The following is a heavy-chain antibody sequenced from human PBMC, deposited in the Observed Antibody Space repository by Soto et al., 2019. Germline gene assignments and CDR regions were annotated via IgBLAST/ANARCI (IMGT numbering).Heavy chain of an antibody. CDR3: ASGRDSGGYSY. Sequence: PGGSLRLSCEASGFTFSTYGMNWVRQAPGKGLEWLSYISLSGTIIYYADSVKGRFTVSRDNARNSLYLQMNGLRAEDTAVYYCASGRDSGGYSYWGQGTLVTVSS. J-gene: IGHJ4*02. D-gene: IGHD3-10*01. CDR2: ISLSGTII. V-gene: IGHV3-48*01. CDR1: GFTFSTYG.